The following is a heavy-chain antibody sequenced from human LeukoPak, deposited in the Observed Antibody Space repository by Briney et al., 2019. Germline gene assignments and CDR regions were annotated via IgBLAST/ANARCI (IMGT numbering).Heavy chain of an antibody. J-gene: IGHJ4*02. CDR3: ARDKRHGYNYLYYFDY. Sequence: GGSLRLSCAASGFTFSSYEMNWVRQAPGKGLEWVSYISSSGSTIYYADSVKGRFTISRDNAKNSLYLQMNSLRAEDTAVYYCARDKRHGYNYLYYFDYRGQGTLVTVSS. CDR1: GFTFSSYE. CDR2: ISSSGSTI. V-gene: IGHV3-48*03. D-gene: IGHD5-24*01.